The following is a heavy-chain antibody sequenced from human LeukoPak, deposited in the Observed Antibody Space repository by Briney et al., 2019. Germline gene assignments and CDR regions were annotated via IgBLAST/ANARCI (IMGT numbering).Heavy chain of an antibody. CDR1: GFTFSSYW. J-gene: IGHJ4*02. CDR3: ARAIGIWSGYSY. CDR2: IKQDGSEK. D-gene: IGHD3-3*01. V-gene: IGHV3-7*01. Sequence: GGSQRLSCAASGFTFSSYWMSWVRQAPGKGLEWVADIKQDGSEKNYVDSVEGRFTISRDNAKNSLYLQMNSLRAEDTAVYYCARAIGIWSGYSYWGQGTLVTVSS.